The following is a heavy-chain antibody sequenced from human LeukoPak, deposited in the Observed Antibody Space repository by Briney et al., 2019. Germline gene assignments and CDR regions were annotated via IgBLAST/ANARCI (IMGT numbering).Heavy chain of an antibody. J-gene: IGHJ4*02. V-gene: IGHV3-23*01. CDR3: AKDPYSTGLSQGYYFDY. CDR1: GFTFSTYA. Sequence: GGSLSLSCAASGFTFSTYAMSWFRQAPGKGLEWVSGISGRGDRIYSADSVKGRFSISRDNSKHTLYLQINSLRDGDTAVYYCAKDPYSTGLSQGYYFDYWGQGTLVTVSS. D-gene: IGHD6-19*01. CDR2: ISGRGDRI.